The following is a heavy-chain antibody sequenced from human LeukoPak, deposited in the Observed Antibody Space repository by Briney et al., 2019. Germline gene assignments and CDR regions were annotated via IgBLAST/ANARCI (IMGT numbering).Heavy chain of an antibody. J-gene: IGHJ5*02. CDR3: ARVEQLVLRHENWFDP. V-gene: IGHV1-46*01. Sequence: ASVKVSCKAFGYTFTSNYMHWVRQAPGQGPEWMGVISPSGGSTTYAQKFQGRVTLTRDMSTSTDYLELSSLRSEDTAVYYCARVEQLVLRHENWFDPWGQGTLVTVSS. CDR1: GYTFTSNY. D-gene: IGHD6-13*01. CDR2: ISPSGGST.